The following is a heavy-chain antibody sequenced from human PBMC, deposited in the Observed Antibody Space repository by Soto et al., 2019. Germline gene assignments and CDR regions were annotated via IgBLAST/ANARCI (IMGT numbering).Heavy chain of an antibody. V-gene: IGHV1-69*10. CDR3: ARERADDIVVVPAAMHYYYYGMDV. D-gene: IGHD2-2*01. J-gene: IGHJ6*02. Sequence: GASVKVSCKASGGTFSSYAISWVRQAPGQGLEWMGGIIPIFGIANYAQKFQGRVTITADKSTSTAYMELSSLRSEDTAVYYCARERADDIVVVPAAMHYYYYGMDVWGQGTTVTVSS. CDR2: IIPIFGIA. CDR1: GGTFSSYA.